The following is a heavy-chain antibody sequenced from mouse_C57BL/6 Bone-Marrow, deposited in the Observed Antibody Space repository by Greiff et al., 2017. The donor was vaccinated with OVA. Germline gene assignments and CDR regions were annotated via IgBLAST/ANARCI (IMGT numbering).Heavy chain of an antibody. D-gene: IGHD1-1*02. CDR2: IYPGSGNT. Sequence: VKLVETGPELVKPGASVKISCKASGYSFTSYYIHWVKQRPGQGLEWIGWIYPGSGNTKYNEKFKGKATLTADTSSSTAYMQLSSLTSEDSAVYYCVGVEYFDYWGQGTTLTVSS. CDR1: GYSFTSYY. V-gene: IGHV1-66*01. CDR3: VGVEYFDY. J-gene: IGHJ2*01.